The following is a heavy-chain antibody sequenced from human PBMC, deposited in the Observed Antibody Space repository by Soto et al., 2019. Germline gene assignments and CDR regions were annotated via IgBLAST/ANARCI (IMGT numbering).Heavy chain of an antibody. CDR1: GATFSGSA. Sequence: QVQLVQSGAGVKRPGSSVKVSCKASGATFSGSAFSWVRQAPGQGLEWMGGITPTLGTTNYAQQLQRRVTITADESTATSFMELTSLTSADTAIYYCARGFTTVATIEGFDYWGQGTLVTVSS. CDR3: ARGFTTVATIEGFDY. V-gene: IGHV1-69*01. CDR2: ITPTLGTT. J-gene: IGHJ4*02. D-gene: IGHD1-1*01.